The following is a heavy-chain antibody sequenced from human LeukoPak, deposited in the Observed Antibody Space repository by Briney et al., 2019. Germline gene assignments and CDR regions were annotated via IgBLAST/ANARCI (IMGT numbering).Heavy chain of an antibody. CDR1: GYTFTSYG. CDR2: ISADNSYT. Sequence: GASVKVSCKASGYTFTSYGISWVRQAPGQGLEWMGSISADNSYTNYAQKFQGRVTMTTDTSTSTAYMELRSLRSDDTAVYYCARDDSGSYGYWGQGTLVTVSS. J-gene: IGHJ4*02. CDR3: ARDDSGSYGY. D-gene: IGHD1-26*01. V-gene: IGHV1-18*01.